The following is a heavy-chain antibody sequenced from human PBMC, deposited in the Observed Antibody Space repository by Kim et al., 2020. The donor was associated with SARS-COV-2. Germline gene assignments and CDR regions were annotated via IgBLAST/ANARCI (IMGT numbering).Heavy chain of an antibody. Sequence: ASVKVSCKTSGYPFDSYSIGWIRQAPGQGLEWMGWISTYNGNTDFAQKFRGRLTMTKDTPATTVYMELRSLRSDDTAVDYCASYHNQGNWFDPWGQGTLVTVTS. V-gene: IGHV1-18*01. J-gene: IGHJ5*02. CDR3: ASYHNQGNWFDP. CDR2: ISTYNGNT. CDR1: GYPFDSYS. D-gene: IGHD3-10*01.